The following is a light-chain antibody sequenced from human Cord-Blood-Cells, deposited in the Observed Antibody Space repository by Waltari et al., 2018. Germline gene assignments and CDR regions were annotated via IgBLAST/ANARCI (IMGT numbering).Light chain of an antibody. CDR2: EVS. J-gene: IGLJ1*01. CDR3: SSYAGSNVA. CDR1: SSDVGCYNY. Sequence: QSALTQPPSASGSPGQSVTIYCTGTSSDVGCYNYVSWYQQHPGKAPNLMIYEVSKRPSGVPARFSGSKSGNTASLTVSGLQAEDEADYYCSSYAGSNVAFGTGTKVTVL. V-gene: IGLV2-8*01.